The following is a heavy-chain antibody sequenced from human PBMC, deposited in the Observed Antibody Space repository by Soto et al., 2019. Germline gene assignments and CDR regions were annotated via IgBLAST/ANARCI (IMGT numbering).Heavy chain of an antibody. Sequence: SEALSLTCTVSVGSVRDYHWSWIRQSPGKGLELIGYFYDSGTVTTSYNPSVKSRFTISVDPSKNEVSLKMTSVTAADTAVYYCARRWQQLSWFDVWGQGTLVTVSS. CDR1: VGSVRDYH. V-gene: IGHV4-59*02. J-gene: IGHJ5*02. CDR2: FYDSGTVTT. CDR3: ARRWQQLSWFDV.